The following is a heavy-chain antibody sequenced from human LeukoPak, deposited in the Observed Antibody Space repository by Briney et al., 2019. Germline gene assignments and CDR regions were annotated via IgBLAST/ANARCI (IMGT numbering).Heavy chain of an antibody. CDR3: TRSSMAALAVDS. Sequence: GGSLRLSCAASGFIVSTNYMSWVRQAPGAGLEWVASISGAGTFIYYADSVKGRFTISRDNTKNSLYLQMNGLRAEDTAVYYCTRSSMAALAVDSWGQGTLVTVSS. V-gene: IGHV3-21*01. CDR1: GFIVSTNY. J-gene: IGHJ4*02. D-gene: IGHD6-6*01. CDR2: ISGAGTFI.